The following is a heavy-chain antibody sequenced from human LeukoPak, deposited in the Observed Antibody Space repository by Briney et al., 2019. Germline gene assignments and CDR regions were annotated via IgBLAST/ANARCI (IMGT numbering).Heavy chain of an antibody. V-gene: IGHV3-48*03. J-gene: IGHJ6*03. Sequence: PGGSLRLSCAASGFTFSNYEMNWVRQAPGKGLEWLSYISSSGSTIFYADSVKGRLTISRDDAKNSLYLQMNSLRAEDTAVYYCARDSVYFYYYMDVWGKRTTVTVSS. CDR3: ARDSVYFYYYMDV. CDR2: ISSSGSTI. CDR1: GFTFSNYE. D-gene: IGHD3-10*01.